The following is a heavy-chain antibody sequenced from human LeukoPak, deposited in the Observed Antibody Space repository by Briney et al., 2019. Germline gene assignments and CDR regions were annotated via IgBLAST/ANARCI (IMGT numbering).Heavy chain of an antibody. CDR3: AKGYYYDSSGRGGSYVYYVMDV. Sequence: PGGSLRLSCAASGFTFSSHAMTWVRQAPGKGLEWVSGISVTGGGTYYADSVKGRFTIYRDNSKDTLYLQMNSLRAEDTAVYYCAKGYYYDSSGRGGSYVYYVMDVWGQGTTVTVSS. V-gene: IGHV3-23*01. D-gene: IGHD3-22*01. CDR2: ISVTGGGT. J-gene: IGHJ6*02. CDR1: GFTFSSHA.